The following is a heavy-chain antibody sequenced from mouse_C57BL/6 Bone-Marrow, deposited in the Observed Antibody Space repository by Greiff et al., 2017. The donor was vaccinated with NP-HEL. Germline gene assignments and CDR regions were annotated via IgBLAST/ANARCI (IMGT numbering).Heavy chain of an antibody. CDR2: INPGSGGT. J-gene: IGHJ3*01. V-gene: IGHV1-54*01. D-gene: IGHD2-5*01. CDR1: GYAFTNYL. CDR3: ARSDYSNPAWFAY. Sequence: QVQLKESGAELVRPGTSVKVSCKASGYAFTNYLIEWVKQRPGQGLEWIGVINPGSGGTNYNEKFKGKATLTADKSSSTAYMQLSSLTSEDSAVYFCARSDYSNPAWFAYWGQGTLVTVSA.